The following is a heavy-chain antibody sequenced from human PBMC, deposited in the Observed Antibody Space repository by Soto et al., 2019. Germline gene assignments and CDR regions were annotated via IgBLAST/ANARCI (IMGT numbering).Heavy chain of an antibody. CDR2: ISGSGGST. CDR3: AKGTAVAGTSSWFDP. D-gene: IGHD6-19*01. Sequence: EVQLLESGGGLVQPGGSLRLSCAASGFTFSSYAMSWVRQAPGKGLEWVSAISGSGGSTYYADSVKGRFTISRDNSKNTLYLQMNSLSAEDTAVYYCAKGTAVAGTSSWFDPWGQGTLVTVSS. J-gene: IGHJ5*02. CDR1: GFTFSSYA. V-gene: IGHV3-23*01.